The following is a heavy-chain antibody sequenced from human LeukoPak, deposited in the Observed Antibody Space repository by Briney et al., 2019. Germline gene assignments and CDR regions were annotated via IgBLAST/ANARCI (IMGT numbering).Heavy chain of an antibody. CDR2: IHPGDSHI. V-gene: IGHV5-51*01. D-gene: IGHD2-8*01. J-gene: IGHJ5*02. CDR1: GYTFTNYW. Sequence: GGSLRLSCEASGYTFTNYWMAWVRQMPGKGLESMGIIHPGDSHIRYSPSFQGQVTISADKSTNTAYLQWSSLKASDTAIYYCARRALTNWFDPWGQGTLVTVSS. CDR3: ARRALTNWFDP.